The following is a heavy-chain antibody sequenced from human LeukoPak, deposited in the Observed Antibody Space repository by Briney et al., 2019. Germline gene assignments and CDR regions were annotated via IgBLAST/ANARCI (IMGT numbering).Heavy chain of an antibody. CDR2: IYTSGST. V-gene: IGHV4-4*07. CDR1: GGSMSSYY. Sequence: SETLSLTCTVSGGSMSSYYWSWIRQPAGKGLEWIGRIYTSGSTNYNPSLKSRVTMSVDTSKNLFSLKLTSVTASDTAVYYCARIPSDISGAIFYAMDVWGQGTTVTVSS. CDR3: ARIPSDISGAIFYAMDV. J-gene: IGHJ6*02. D-gene: IGHD3-9*01.